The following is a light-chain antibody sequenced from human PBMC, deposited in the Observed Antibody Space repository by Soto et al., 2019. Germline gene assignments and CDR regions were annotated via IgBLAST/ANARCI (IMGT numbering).Light chain of an antibody. CDR1: SSNIESNT. Sequence: QSVLTQPPSASGTPGQRGTISCSGSSSNIESNTVTWYQQLPGTAPKLAIYINYARPSGVPDRFSGSTSGTSASLVIRGLQSEDEADYYCAAWDDILNGYVFGGGTKVTVL. CDR2: INY. J-gene: IGLJ1*01. V-gene: IGLV1-44*01. CDR3: AAWDDILNGYV.